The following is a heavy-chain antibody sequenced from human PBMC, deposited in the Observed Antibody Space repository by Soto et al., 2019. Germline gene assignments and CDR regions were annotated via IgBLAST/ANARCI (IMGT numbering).Heavy chain of an antibody. CDR1: GYSFTSYA. CDR3: ARESRIGVAVLLGY. D-gene: IGHD6-19*01. J-gene: IGHJ4*02. Sequence: ASVKVSCKASGYSFTSYAMHWVRRAPGQRLEWMGWINAGNGNTKYSQKFQGRVTITRDTSASTAYMELSSLRSEDTAVYYCARESRIGVAVLLGYWGQGTLVTVSS. V-gene: IGHV1-3*01. CDR2: INAGNGNT.